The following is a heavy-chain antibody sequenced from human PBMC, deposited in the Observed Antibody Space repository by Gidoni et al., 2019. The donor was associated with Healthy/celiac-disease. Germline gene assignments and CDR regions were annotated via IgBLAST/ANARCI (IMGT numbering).Heavy chain of an antibody. CDR3: ARGGDILTGYKYYYYGMDV. Sequence: QVQRVESGGGEVQPGRCLRLSCEASGITVSSYGMHWVRQAPGKGLEWVAVILYDGSNKYYADSVKGRFTISRDNSKNTLYLQMNSLRAEDTAVYYCARGGDILTGYKYYYYGMDVWGQGTTVTVSS. J-gene: IGHJ6*02. CDR2: ILYDGSNK. D-gene: IGHD3-9*01. CDR1: GITVSSYG. V-gene: IGHV3-33*01.